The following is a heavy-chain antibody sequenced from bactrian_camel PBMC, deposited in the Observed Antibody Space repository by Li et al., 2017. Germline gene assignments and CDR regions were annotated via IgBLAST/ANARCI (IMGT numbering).Heavy chain of an antibody. CDR2: IDTDGTTT. V-gene: IGHV3S6*01. Sequence: QVQLVESGGGSVQAGGSLRLSCTASGYTYSSVCLAWFRQAPGKEREGVAAIDTDGTTTYSDSVKGRFTLSKDSDKNTLYLQMSTLKPEDTGMYYCAADFAPIACRVGRTPEVSDYNIWGQGTQVTVS. J-gene: IGHJ4*01. CDR3: AADFAPIACRVGRTPEVSDYNI. CDR1: GYTYSSVC. D-gene: IGHD4*01.